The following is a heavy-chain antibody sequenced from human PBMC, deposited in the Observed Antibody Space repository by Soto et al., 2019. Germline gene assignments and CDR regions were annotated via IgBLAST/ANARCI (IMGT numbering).Heavy chain of an antibody. CDR2: IDPSDSYT. CDR1: VYSFTSFW. CDR3: ARLERYTGYELHFDY. D-gene: IGHD5-12*01. J-gene: IGHJ4*02. V-gene: IGHV5-10-1*01. Sequence: GESLKISCKGSVYSFTSFWISWVRQMPGKGLVWMGRIDPSDSYTSYSPSFQGHVTISADRSISTAYLQWSSLKASDTAMYYCARLERYTGYELHFDYWGQGTQVTVSS.